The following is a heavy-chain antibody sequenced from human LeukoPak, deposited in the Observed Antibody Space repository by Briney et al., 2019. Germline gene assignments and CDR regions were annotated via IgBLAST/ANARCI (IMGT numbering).Heavy chain of an antibody. CDR1: GYTFTSYD. V-gene: IGHV1-8*01. J-gene: IGHJ4*02. CDR2: MNPNSGNT. CDR3: ARLPAYGDCGGDCHLDY. Sequence: ASVKVSCKASGYTFTSYDINWVRQATGQGLEWMGWMNPNSGNTGYAQKFQGRVTITADKSTSTAYMELSSLRSEDAAVYYCARLPAYGDCGGDCHLDYWGQGTLVTVSS. D-gene: IGHD2-21*02.